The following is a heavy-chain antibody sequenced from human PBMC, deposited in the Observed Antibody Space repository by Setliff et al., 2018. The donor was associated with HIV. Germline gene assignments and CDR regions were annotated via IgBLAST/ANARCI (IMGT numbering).Heavy chain of an antibody. CDR1: GGSISSSGYY. CDR2: IYYSGST. V-gene: IGHV4-39*01. CDR3: ARQKTVTTYFDY. Sequence: PSETLSLTCTVSGGSISSSGYYWGWVRQPPGKGLVLIGSIYYSGSTYYNPSLRSRVTISVDTSKNQFSLNLSSVTAADTAVYYCARQKTVTTYFDYWGQGTLVTVSS. D-gene: IGHD4-17*01. J-gene: IGHJ4*02.